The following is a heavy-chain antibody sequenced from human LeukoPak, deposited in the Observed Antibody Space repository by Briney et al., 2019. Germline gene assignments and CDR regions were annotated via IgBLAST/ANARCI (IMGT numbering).Heavy chain of an antibody. V-gene: IGHV3-7*01. CDR1: GFTFRSYW. J-gene: IGHJ3*02. CDR3: AKDMGVGATAGDI. Sequence: GGSLRLSCAASGFTFRSYWMSWVRQAPGKGLEWVANIKQDGSEKYYVDSVKGRFTISRDNSKNTLYLQMNSLRAEDTAVYYCAKDMGVGATAGDIWGQGTMVTVSS. D-gene: IGHD1-26*01. CDR2: IKQDGSEK.